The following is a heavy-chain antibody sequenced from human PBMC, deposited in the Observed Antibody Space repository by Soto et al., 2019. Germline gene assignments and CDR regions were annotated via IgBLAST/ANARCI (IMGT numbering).Heavy chain of an antibody. CDR2: IGTTSTYI. CDR3: ARVMCGDCSSYYYYSMDV. J-gene: IGHJ6*02. V-gene: IGHV3-21*01. D-gene: IGHD2-21*02. CDR1: GFTFGTFT. Sequence: GGSLRLSCAASGFTFGTFTMSWVRQAPGKXLEWVSSIGTTSTYIYYADSVRGRFTISRDNAKNSLYLQMNSLRAEDTAVYFCARVMCGDCSSYYYYSMDVWGQGTTVTVSS.